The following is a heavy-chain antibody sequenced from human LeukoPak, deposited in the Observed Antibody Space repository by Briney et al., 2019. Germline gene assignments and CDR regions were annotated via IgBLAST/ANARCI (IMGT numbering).Heavy chain of an antibody. Sequence: GGSLRLSCAASGFTFSSYSMNWVRQAPGKGLEWVSYISSSGNTKYYADSVKGRFTISRDSAKKSLYLEVNSLRAEDTAVYYCARAQYRAIDYWGQGTLVTVSS. V-gene: IGHV3-48*04. J-gene: IGHJ4*02. CDR2: ISSSGNTK. CDR3: ARAQYRAIDY. D-gene: IGHD6-6*01. CDR1: GFTFSSYS.